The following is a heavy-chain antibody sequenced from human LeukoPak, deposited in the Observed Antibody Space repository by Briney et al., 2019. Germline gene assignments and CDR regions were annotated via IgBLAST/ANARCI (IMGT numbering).Heavy chain of an antibody. CDR2: IYYSGST. Sequence: SETLSLTCTVSGGSISSYYWSWIRQPPGKGLEWIGYIYYSGSTNYNPSLKSRVTISVDTSKNQFSLKLSSVTAADTAVYYCASRTAPYYIVVVTASPFDPWGQGTLVTVSS. V-gene: IGHV4-59*12. J-gene: IGHJ5*02. D-gene: IGHD2-21*02. CDR3: ASRTAPYYIVVVTASPFDP. CDR1: GGSISSYY.